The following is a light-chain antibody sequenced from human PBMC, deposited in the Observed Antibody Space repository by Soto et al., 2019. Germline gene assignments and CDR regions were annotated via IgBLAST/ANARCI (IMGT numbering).Light chain of an antibody. V-gene: IGKV3-11*01. J-gene: IGKJ3*01. CDR3: QQRTDWLFT. CDR2: ATS. Sequence: ETVLTQSPGTLSLSPGERATLSCRASQSVGSYLAWYQQKPGQAPRLLIYATSNRATGIPGRFSGSGSGTDFTLTISSLEPEDFAVYYCQQRTDWLFTFGPGTKVDI. CDR1: QSVGSY.